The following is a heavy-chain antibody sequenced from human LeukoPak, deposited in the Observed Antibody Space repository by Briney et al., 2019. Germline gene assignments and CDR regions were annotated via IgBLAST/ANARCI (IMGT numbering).Heavy chain of an antibody. Sequence: GSLSLSCAASGFTFSSYAMHWVRQAPGKGLEWVAVVSYDGYNKYYTDSGKGRFTISRDNSKNTLYLQMNSLRAEDTAVYYCAREIERWFDPWGQGTLVTVSS. J-gene: IGHJ5*02. CDR1: GFTFSSYA. CDR3: AREIERWFDP. V-gene: IGHV3-30*04. CDR2: VSYDGYNK.